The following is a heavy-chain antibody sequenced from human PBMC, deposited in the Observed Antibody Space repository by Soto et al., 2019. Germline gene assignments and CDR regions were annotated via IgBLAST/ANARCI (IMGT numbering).Heavy chain of an antibody. CDR1: GFTVSSNY. CDR2: IYSGGTT. CDR3: AKDRVYDQGYFDY. J-gene: IGHJ4*02. D-gene: IGHD3-22*01. Sequence: EVQLVETGGGLIQPGGSLRLSCAASGFTVSSNYMSWVRQAPGKGLEWVSVIYSGGTTYYADSVKGRFTISRDNSKNTLYLQMNSLRAEDTAVYYCAKDRVYDQGYFDYWGQGTLVTVSS. V-gene: IGHV3-53*02.